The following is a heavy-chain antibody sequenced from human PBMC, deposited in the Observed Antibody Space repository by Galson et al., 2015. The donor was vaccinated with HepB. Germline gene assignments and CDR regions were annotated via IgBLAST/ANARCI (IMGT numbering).Heavy chain of an antibody. CDR1: GYPFSNSA. J-gene: IGHJ4*02. CDR2: ISANNVKS. CDR3: ASEGQLGY. D-gene: IGHD6-6*01. V-gene: IGHV1-18*01. Sequence: SVKVSCKASGYPFSNSAFSWVRQPPGQGLEWMGWISANNVKSNYAQKFQGRVTMTTDTDKSTTYMELRSLSSDDTAVYYCASEGQLGYWGQGTLITVSS.